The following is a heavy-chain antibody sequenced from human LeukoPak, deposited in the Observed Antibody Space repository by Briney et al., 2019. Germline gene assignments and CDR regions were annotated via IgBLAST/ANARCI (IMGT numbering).Heavy chain of an antibody. CDR1: GFSISSGYY. CDR2: IFHSGNT. V-gene: IGHV4-38-2*02. D-gene: IGHD6-19*01. Sequence: PSETLSLTCTVSGFSISSGYYWGWVRQPPGKGLEWIGSIFHSGNTFYNPSLKSRVTISVDTSKNQFSLKLSSVTAADTAVYYCARQHIAVAVYFDYWGQGTLVTVSS. J-gene: IGHJ4*02. CDR3: ARQHIAVAVYFDY.